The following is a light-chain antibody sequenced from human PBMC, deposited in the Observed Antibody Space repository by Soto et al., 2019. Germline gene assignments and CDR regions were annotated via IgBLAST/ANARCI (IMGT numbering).Light chain of an antibody. V-gene: IGKV1-5*03. CDR2: KAS. Sequence: EIPMTPSPSNLSASVRDKVNITCRASQNICCWLAWYQQKPGKTPKLLIYKASSLESGVPSRFSGSGSGTEFTLTISSLQPDDFATYYCQQYNSLWTFGQGTKVEIK. J-gene: IGKJ1*01. CDR1: QNICCW. CDR3: QQYNSLWT.